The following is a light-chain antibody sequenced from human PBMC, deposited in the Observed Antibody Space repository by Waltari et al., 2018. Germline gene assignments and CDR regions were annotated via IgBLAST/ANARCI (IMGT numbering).Light chain of an antibody. CDR2: WAS. J-gene: IGKJ4*01. V-gene: IGKV4-1*01. CDR3: QQYYNTPLT. CDR1: ESVLYSSNNKNH. Sequence: DIVMTQSPESLAVSLGERATINCKTSESVLYSSNNKNHLAWYQQKPGQPPKLLLYWASTRKSGVSERFSGSGSETDFTLTVTSLQAEDVAVYYCQQYYNTPLTFGGGTKVEIK.